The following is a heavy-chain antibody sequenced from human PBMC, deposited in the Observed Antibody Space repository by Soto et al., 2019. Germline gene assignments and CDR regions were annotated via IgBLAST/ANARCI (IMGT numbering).Heavy chain of an antibody. CDR2: INPNSGGT. CDR1: GYTFTGYY. Sequence: ASVKVSCKASGYTFTGYYMHWVRQAPGQGLEWMGWINPNSGGTNYAQKFQGWVTMTRDTSISTAYMELSRLRSDDTAVYYCARDRVKDYGSATYYYYYYGMDVWGQGTTVTVSS. J-gene: IGHJ6*02. D-gene: IGHD3-10*01. V-gene: IGHV1-2*04. CDR3: ARDRVKDYGSATYYYYYYGMDV.